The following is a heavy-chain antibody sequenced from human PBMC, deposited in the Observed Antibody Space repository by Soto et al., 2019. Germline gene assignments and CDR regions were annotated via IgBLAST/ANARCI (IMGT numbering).Heavy chain of an antibody. D-gene: IGHD4-4*01. CDR3: ARHSYYSNPLRFDP. Sequence: PSETLSLTWTVSGGSITGYYWSWIRRPPGKGPEWIGNIHYSGSTNYNPSLKSRVTISVDTSKNQFSLRLSSVTAAETAVYYCARHSYYSNPLRFDPWGQGTLVTVSS. CDR2: IHYSGST. CDR1: GGSITGYY. J-gene: IGHJ5*02. V-gene: IGHV4-59*08.